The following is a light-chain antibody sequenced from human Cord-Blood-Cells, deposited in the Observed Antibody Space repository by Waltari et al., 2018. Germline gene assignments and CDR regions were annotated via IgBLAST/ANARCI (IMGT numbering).Light chain of an antibody. CDR2: VVS. Sequence: QCALTQPAPGSGSQGTSTPFPGTGTSSYAGGYTYITWYQQHPGKAPKLMIYVVSNRPSGVSKRVSVSKSGNAAPLTISGLQAEDEADYYSSSYPSSSTLVVFGGGTKRTVL. V-gene: IGLV2-14*01. CDR1: SSYAGGYTY. CDR3: SSYPSSSTLVV. J-gene: IGLJ2*01.